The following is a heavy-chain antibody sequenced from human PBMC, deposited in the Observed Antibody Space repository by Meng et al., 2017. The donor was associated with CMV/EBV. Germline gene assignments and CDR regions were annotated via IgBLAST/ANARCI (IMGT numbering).Heavy chain of an antibody. CDR2: ISSSSSYI. J-gene: IGHJ6*02. Sequence: GESLKISCAASGFTFSSYSMNWVRQAPGKGLEWVSSISSSSSYIYYADSVKGRFTISRDNAKNSLYLQMNSLRAEDTAVYYCARVNIVVVSAAIDGSSFSYYGMDVWGQGTTVTVSS. CDR1: GFTFSSYS. CDR3: ARVNIVVVSAAIDGSSFSYYGMDV. D-gene: IGHD2-2*01. V-gene: IGHV3-21*01.